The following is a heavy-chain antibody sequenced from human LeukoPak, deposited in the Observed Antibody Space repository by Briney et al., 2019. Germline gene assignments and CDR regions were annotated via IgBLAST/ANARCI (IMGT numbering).Heavy chain of an antibody. CDR3: ARDQEGFDY. V-gene: IGHV1-46*01. Sequence: ASVKVSCKASGYSFTSNYIHWVRQAPGQGLEWMGMIYPRDGSTSYVQRFQDRVTVTRDTSTSTVHMELSGLRSEDTAVYYCARDQEGFDYWGQGTLVTVSS. CDR2: IYPRDGST. J-gene: IGHJ4*02. CDR1: GYSFTSNY.